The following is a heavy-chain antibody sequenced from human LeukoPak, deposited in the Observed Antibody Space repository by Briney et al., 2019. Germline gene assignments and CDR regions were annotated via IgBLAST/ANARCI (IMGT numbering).Heavy chain of an antibody. D-gene: IGHD6-19*01. V-gene: IGHV3-23*01. Sequence: GGSLRLSCAASGFTFSSCAMSWVRQAPGRGLEGVSAISGSGGSTYYADSVKGRLTISRDNSKNTLYLQMNSLRAEDTAVYYCAKDRWLGPPGAFDIWGQGTMVTVSS. CDR2: ISGSGGST. CDR1: GFTFSSCA. J-gene: IGHJ3*02. CDR3: AKDRWLGPPGAFDI.